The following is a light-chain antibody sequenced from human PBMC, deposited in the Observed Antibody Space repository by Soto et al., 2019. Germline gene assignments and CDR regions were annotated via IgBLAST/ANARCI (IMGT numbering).Light chain of an antibody. J-gene: IGLJ1*01. V-gene: IGLV2-14*03. CDR1: SSDVGGSNF. CDR3: VSYTASTTDV. Sequence: QSALTQPASVSDSPGQSITISCTGTSSDVGGSNFVSWYQQHPGKPPKLIIYDVANRPSGVSNRFSGSKSGSTASLIISGLQTDDEADYYCVSYTASTTDVFGTGTKLTVL. CDR2: DVA.